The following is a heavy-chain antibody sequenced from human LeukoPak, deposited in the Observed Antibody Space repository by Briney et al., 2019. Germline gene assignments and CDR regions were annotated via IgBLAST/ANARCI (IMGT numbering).Heavy chain of an antibody. D-gene: IGHD3-10*01. V-gene: IGHV4-34*01. CDR3: ARGVGYYGSGSKRFDY. CDR1: GGSFSGYY. CDR2: INHSGST. J-gene: IGHJ4*02. Sequence: SETLSLTCAVYGGSFSGYYWSWIRQPPGKGLGWIGEINHSGSTNYNPSLKSRVTISVDTSKNQFSLKLSSVTAADTAVYYCARGVGYYGSGSKRFDYWGQGTLVTVSS.